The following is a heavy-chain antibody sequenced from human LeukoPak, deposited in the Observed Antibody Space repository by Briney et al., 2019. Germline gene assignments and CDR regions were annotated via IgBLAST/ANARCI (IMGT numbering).Heavy chain of an antibody. CDR2: INPSGGST. J-gene: IGHJ4*02. D-gene: IGHD1-1*01. V-gene: IGHV1-46*01. CDR1: GYTFTSYY. CDR3: ARDGGGRQEMADNLDY. Sequence: ASVKVSCKASGYTFTSYYMHWVRQAPGQGLEWMGIINPSGGSTSYAQKFQGRVTMTRDTSTSTVYMELSSLRPEDTAVYYCARDGGGRQEMADNLDYWGQGTLVTVSS.